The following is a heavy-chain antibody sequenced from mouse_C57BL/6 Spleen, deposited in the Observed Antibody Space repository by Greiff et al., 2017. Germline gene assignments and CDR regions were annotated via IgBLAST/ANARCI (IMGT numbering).Heavy chain of an antibody. Sequence: QVHVKQPGAELVRPGSSVKLSCKASGYTFTSYWMHWVKQRPIQGLEWIGNIDPSDSETHYNQKFKDKATLTVDKSSSTAYMQLSSLTSEDSAVYYCARSVVENYAMDYWGQGTSVTVSS. D-gene: IGHD1-1*01. J-gene: IGHJ4*01. CDR1: GYTFTSYW. V-gene: IGHV1-52*01. CDR3: ARSVVENYAMDY. CDR2: IDPSDSET.